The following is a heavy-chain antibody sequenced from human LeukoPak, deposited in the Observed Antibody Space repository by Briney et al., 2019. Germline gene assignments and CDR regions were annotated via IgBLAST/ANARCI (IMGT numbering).Heavy chain of an antibody. CDR2: ISGSGDTT. CDR3: GKNPGIAAAGLIDY. D-gene: IGHD6-13*01. Sequence: PGGSLRLSCEASGFTFSSYAMSWVRQAPGKGLEWVSAISGSGDTTYYADSVKGRFTISRDNSKNTLYLQMNSLRAEDTAVYYCGKNPGIAAAGLIDYWGQGTLVTVSS. J-gene: IGHJ4*02. V-gene: IGHV3-23*01. CDR1: GFTFSSYA.